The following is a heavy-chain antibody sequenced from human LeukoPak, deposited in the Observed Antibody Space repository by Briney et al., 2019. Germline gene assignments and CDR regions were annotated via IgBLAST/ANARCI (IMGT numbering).Heavy chain of an antibody. Sequence: GGSLRLSCAASGFTFSSYGMHWVRQAPGKGLEWVAVISYDGSNKYYADSVKGRFTISRDNSKSTLYLQMNSLRAEDTAVYYCARGDTYYDFWSGYSSWGQGTLVTVSS. D-gene: IGHD3-3*01. CDR3: ARGDTYYDFWSGYSS. CDR1: GFTFSSYG. CDR2: ISYDGSNK. V-gene: IGHV3-30*03. J-gene: IGHJ5*02.